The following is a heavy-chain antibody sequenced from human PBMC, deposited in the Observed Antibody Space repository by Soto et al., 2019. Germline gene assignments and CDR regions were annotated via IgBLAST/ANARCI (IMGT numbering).Heavy chain of an antibody. V-gene: IGHV3-21*01. D-gene: IGHD6-13*01. CDR1: GFTFSSYE. CDR2: ISSSISHT. CDR3: AKDADIAAAGYYFDY. Sequence: GGSLRLSCAASGFTFSSYEMNWVRQAPGKGLEWVSAISSSISHTYYADSVKGRFTISRDNAKNSLYLQMNSLRAEDTAVYYCAKDADIAAAGYYFDYWGQGTLVTVSS. J-gene: IGHJ4*02.